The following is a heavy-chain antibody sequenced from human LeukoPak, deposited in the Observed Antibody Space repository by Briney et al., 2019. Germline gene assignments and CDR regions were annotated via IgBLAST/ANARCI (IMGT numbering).Heavy chain of an antibody. CDR1: GGSISSGSYY. CDR2: IYTSGST. J-gene: IGHJ4*02. Sequence: SETLSLTCTVSGGSISSGSYYWSWIRQPAGKGLEWIGRIYTSGSTNYNPSLKSRVTISVDTSKNQFSLKLSSVTAADTAVYYCARDFAGYCSSTSCYRGNYFDYWGQGTLVAVSS. CDR3: ARDFAGYCSSTSCYRGNYFDY. V-gene: IGHV4-61*02. D-gene: IGHD2-2*02.